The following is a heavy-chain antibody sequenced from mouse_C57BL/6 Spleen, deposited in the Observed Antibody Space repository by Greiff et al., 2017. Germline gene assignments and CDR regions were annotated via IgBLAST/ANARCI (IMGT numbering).Heavy chain of an antibody. D-gene: IGHD1-1*01. CDR2: IYPGDGDT. J-gene: IGHJ4*01. Sequence: QLQQSGPELVKPGASVKISCKASGYAFSSSWMNWVKQRPGKGLEWIGRIYPGDGDTNYNGKFKGKATLTADKSSSTAYMQLSSLTSEDSAVYFCANYYGSPYYAMDYWGQGTSVTVSS. CDR1: GYAFSSSW. V-gene: IGHV1-82*01. CDR3: ANYYGSPYYAMDY.